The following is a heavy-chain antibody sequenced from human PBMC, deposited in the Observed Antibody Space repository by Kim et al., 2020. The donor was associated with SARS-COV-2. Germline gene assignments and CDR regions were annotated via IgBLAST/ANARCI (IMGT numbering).Heavy chain of an antibody. Sequence: ASVKVSCKASGYTFTSYYMHWVRQAPGQGLEWMGIINPSGGSTSYAQKFQGRVTMTRDTSTNTVYMELSSLRSEDTAVYYCARDPTAAVFYYYGMDVWGQGTTVTVSS. CDR3: ARDPTAAVFYYYGMDV. CDR1: GYTFTSYY. D-gene: IGHD6-13*01. CDR2: INPSGGST. J-gene: IGHJ6*02. V-gene: IGHV1-46*01.